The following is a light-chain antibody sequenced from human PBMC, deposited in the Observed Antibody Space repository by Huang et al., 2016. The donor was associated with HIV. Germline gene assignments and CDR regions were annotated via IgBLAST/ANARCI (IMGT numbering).Light chain of an antibody. J-gene: IGKJ1*01. V-gene: IGKV1-39*01. CDR2: ITS. CDR1: QNINSD. CDR3: QQSHSTPWT. Sequence: DIQMPQSPSSLSASVGDRVTINCRASQNINSDLNWYQQKPGKAPTLLIYITSNLASAAPSRFSGSGAGTDFTLTITTLQPEDLATYFCQQSHSTPWTFGLGTKVEI.